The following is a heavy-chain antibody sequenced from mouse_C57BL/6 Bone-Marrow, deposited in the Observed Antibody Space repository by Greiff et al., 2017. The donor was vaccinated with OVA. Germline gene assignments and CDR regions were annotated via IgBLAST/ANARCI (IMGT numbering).Heavy chain of an antibody. J-gene: IGHJ1*03. CDR2: INYDGSST. CDR3: AREGDYYGSSYGYFDV. V-gene: IGHV5-16*01. D-gene: IGHD1-1*01. Sequence: EVKVVESEGGLVQPGSSMKLSCTASGFTFSDYYMAWVRQVPEKGLEWVANINYDGSSTYYLDSLKSRFIISRDNAKNILYLQMSSLKSEDTATYYCAREGDYYGSSYGYFDVWGTGTTVTVSS. CDR1: GFTFSDYY.